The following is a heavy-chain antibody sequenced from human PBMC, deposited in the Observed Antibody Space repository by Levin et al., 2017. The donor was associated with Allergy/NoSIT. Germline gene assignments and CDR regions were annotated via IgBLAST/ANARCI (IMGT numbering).Heavy chain of an antibody. CDR3: ARQPDYGDYRGNRADDAFDI. Sequence: GESLKISCKGSGYSFTSYWIGWVRQMPGKGLEWMGIIYPGDSDTRYSPSFQGQVTISADKSISTAYLQWSSLKASDTAMYYCARQPDYGDYRGNRADDAFDIWGQGTMVTVSS. V-gene: IGHV5-51*01. CDR2: IYPGDSDT. D-gene: IGHD4-17*01. J-gene: IGHJ3*02. CDR1: GYSFTSYW.